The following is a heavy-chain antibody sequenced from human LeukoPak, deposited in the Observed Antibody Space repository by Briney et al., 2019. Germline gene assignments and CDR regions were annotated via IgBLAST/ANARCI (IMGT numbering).Heavy chain of an antibody. V-gene: IGHV4-59*08. D-gene: IGHD3-22*01. Sequence: SETLSLTCTVSGGSISSYYCSWIRQPPGKGLEWIGYIYYSGSTNYNPSLKSRVTISGDTSKNQFSLKLSSVTAADTAVYYCASTPGSFYDSSGYRPLANFYYGMDVWGQGTTVTVSS. J-gene: IGHJ6*02. CDR2: IYYSGST. CDR3: ASTPGSFYDSSGYRPLANFYYGMDV. CDR1: GGSISSYY.